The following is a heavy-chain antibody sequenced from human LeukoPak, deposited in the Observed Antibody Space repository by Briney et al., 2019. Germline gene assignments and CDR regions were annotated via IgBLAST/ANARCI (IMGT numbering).Heavy chain of an antibody. CDR2: LRYAGINK. V-gene: IGHV3-30*02. CDR3: AKEGDYYGSGSYRDGFDI. J-gene: IGHJ3*02. D-gene: IGHD3-10*01. CDR1: KFTFNSYA. Sequence: GGSLRLSCGASKFTFNSYAMSWVRQAPGKGLEWVAFLRYAGINKYYADAVKGRFTISRDNFKNTLYLQMNSLRAEDTAVYYCAKEGDYYGSGSYRDGFDIWGQGTMVTVSS.